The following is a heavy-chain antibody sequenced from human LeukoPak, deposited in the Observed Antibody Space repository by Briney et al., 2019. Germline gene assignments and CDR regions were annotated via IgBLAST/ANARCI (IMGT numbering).Heavy chain of an antibody. J-gene: IGHJ3*02. Sequence: GGSLRLSCAASGSTFTSYNMNWVRQAPGKGLEWVSSISSTSTYIFYADSVKGRFTISRDNAKNSLYLQMNSLRAEDTAVYYCARDFLNTFDIWGQGTMVTVSS. CDR1: GSTFTSYN. D-gene: IGHD1/OR15-1a*01. CDR3: ARDFLNTFDI. CDR2: ISSTSTYI. V-gene: IGHV3-21*01.